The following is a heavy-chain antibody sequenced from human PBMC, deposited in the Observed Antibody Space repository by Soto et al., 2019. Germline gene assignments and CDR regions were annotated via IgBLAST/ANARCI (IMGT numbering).Heavy chain of an antibody. J-gene: IGHJ5*02. D-gene: IGHD5-18*01. Sequence: QVQLVQSGAEVKKPGASVKVSCKASGYTFTDYAIHWVRQAPGQRREWMGWITVGNGNTKYSQKFQGRIAITRDTSASTAYMELRSLRSEDTAVYYCAREGGYTYGYWFDPWGQGTLVTVSS. V-gene: IGHV1-3*01. CDR3: AREGGYTYGYWFDP. CDR2: ITVGNGNT. CDR1: GYTFTDYA.